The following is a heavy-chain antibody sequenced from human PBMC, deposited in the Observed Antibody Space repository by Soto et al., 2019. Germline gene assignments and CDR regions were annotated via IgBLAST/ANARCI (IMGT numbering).Heavy chain of an antibody. CDR3: ARGGSGSYHNHYYYYGMDV. CDR2: INPNSGGT. V-gene: IGHV1-2*02. Sequence: ASVKVSCKASGYTFTGYYMHWVRQAPGQGLEWMGWINPNSGGTNYAQKFQGRVTMTRDTSISTAYMELRRLRSDDTAVYYCARGGSGSYHNHYYYYGMDVWGQGTTVTVSS. J-gene: IGHJ6*02. D-gene: IGHD3-10*01. CDR1: GYTFTGYY.